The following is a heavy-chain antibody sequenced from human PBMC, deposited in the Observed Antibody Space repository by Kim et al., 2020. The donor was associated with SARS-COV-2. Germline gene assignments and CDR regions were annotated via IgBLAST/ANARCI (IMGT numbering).Heavy chain of an antibody. CDR1: VDSVSSNSAA. CDR3: VRQYNRAFDI. D-gene: IGHD1-1*01. V-gene: IGHV6-1*01. J-gene: IGHJ3*02. Sequence: SQTLSLSCVISVDSVSSNSAAWNWVRQSPSRGLEWLGRTYYRSKCYNDYAVSVKSRITINPDTSKNQFSLQLNSVTPEDTAVYYCVRQYNRAFDIWGQGTMVIVSS. CDR2: TYYRSKCYN.